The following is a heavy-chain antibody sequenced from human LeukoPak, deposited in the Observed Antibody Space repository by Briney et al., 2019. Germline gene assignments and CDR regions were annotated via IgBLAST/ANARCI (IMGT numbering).Heavy chain of an antibody. D-gene: IGHD6-13*01. CDR3: ATTYSSSATWYYYYYMDV. V-gene: IGHV4-39*01. J-gene: IGHJ6*03. CDR1: GGSISSSSYY. CDR2: IYYSGST. Sequence: SETLSLTCTVSGGSISSSSYYWGWIRQPPGKGLEWIGSIYYSGSTYYNPSLKSRVTISVDTSKNQFSLKLSSVTAADTAMYYCATTYSSSATWYYYYYMDVWGKGTTVTVSS.